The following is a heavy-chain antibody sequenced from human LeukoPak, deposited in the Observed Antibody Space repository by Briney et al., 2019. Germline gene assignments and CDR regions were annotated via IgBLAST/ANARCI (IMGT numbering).Heavy chain of an antibody. CDR3: ARHAGNHYGDFFDY. CDR2: SHYSKTT. D-gene: IGHD4-17*01. CDR1: DGSITNYY. V-gene: IGHV4-59*08. J-gene: IGHJ4*02. Sequence: SETLSLTCTVSDGSITNYYWSWIRQPPGKGLDWIAYSHYSKTTTYHPSLRSRATVSVDASKDQFSLKLSSVTAADTAVYYCARHAGNHYGDFFDYWGQGTLVTVSS.